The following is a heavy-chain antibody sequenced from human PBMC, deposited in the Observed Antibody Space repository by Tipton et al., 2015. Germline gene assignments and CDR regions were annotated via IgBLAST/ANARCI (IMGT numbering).Heavy chain of an antibody. V-gene: IGHV4-38-2*01. D-gene: IGHD4-23*01. CDR1: GYSISSGYY. CDR2: IYHRGDT. CDR3: ARARGRHGGLFDS. Sequence: TLSLTCAVSGYSISSGYYWGWIRQPPGKGLEWIGSIYHRGDTNYNPSLKSRVTISLDTSKTQFSLEMRSVTATDTAVYYCARARGRHGGLFDSWGQGTLVTVSS. J-gene: IGHJ4*02.